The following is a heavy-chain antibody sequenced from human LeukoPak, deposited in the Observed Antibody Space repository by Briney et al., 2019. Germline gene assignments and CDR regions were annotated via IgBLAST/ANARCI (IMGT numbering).Heavy chain of an antibody. CDR1: GYTFTSYG. Sequence: ASVKVSCTASGYTFTSYGISWVRQAPGQGLEWMGWISAYNGNTNYAQKLQGRVTMTTDTSTSTAYMELRSLRSDDTAVYYCARHYYDSSGYYQPLRNYYYYYGMDVWGQGTTVTVSS. J-gene: IGHJ6*02. D-gene: IGHD3-22*01. CDR3: ARHYYDSSGYYQPLRNYYYYYGMDV. V-gene: IGHV1-18*01. CDR2: ISAYNGNT.